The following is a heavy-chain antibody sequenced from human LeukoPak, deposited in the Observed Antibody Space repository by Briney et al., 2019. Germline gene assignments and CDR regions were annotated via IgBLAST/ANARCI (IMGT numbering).Heavy chain of an antibody. Sequence: GASVKVSCKASGYTFTRYDINWVRQATGQGGEGMVWMNPNSGNTGYPQKFQGRVTMTRNTSISTAYMELSSLRSEDTAVYYCAKYYYYDSSAITDWGQGTLVTVSS. J-gene: IGHJ4*02. CDR1: GYTFTRYD. CDR2: MNPNSGNT. V-gene: IGHV1-8*01. D-gene: IGHD3-22*01. CDR3: AKYYYYDSSAITD.